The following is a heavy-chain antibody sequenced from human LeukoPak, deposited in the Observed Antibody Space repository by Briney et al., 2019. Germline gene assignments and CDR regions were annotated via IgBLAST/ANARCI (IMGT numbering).Heavy chain of an antibody. D-gene: IGHD4/OR15-4a*01. V-gene: IGHV3-9*01. CDR1: GFTFDDYA. CDR2: ISWNSGSI. Sequence: SLRLSCAASGFTFDDYAMHWVRQAPGKGLVWVSGISWNSGSIGYADSVKGRFTISRDNAKNSLYLQMNSLRAEDTALYYCAKDKDYAAHDAFDIWGQGTMVTVSS. J-gene: IGHJ3*02. CDR3: AKDKDYAAHDAFDI.